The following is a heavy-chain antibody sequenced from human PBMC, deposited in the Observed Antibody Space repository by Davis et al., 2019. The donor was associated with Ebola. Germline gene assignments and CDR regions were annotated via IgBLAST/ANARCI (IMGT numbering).Heavy chain of an antibody. CDR3: ARASTVTTSFDY. J-gene: IGHJ4*02. Sequence: GESLKISCAASGFTFSSYSMNWVRQAPGKGLEWVSSISSSSSYIYYADSVKGRFTISRDNAKNSLYLQMNSLRAEDTAVYYCARASTVTTSFDYWGQGTLVTVSS. D-gene: IGHD4-17*01. V-gene: IGHV3-21*01. CDR2: ISSSSSYI. CDR1: GFTFSSYS.